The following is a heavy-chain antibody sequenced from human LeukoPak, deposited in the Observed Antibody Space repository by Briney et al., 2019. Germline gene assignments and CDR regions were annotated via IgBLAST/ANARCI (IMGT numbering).Heavy chain of an antibody. CDR3: AKDLNSSGAFDY. V-gene: IGHV3-30*18. CDR2: ISYDGSNK. CDR1: GFTFSSHG. J-gene: IGHJ4*02. Sequence: GSLRLSCAASGFTFSSHGMHWVRQGPGKGLEWVAVISYDGSNKYYADSVKGRFTISRDNSKNTLYLQMNSLRAENTAVYYCAKDLNSSGAFDYWGQGTLVTVSS. D-gene: IGHD6-19*01.